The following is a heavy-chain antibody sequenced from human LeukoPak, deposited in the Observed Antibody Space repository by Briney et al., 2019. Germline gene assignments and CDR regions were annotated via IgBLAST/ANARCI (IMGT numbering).Heavy chain of an antibody. CDR2: IYHSGST. CDR3: ARDEEDSSGWSPFDY. V-gene: IGHV4-4*02. CDR1: GGSISSSNW. Sequence: SETLSLTCTVSGGSISSSNWWSGVRPPPGKGLEWIGEIYHSGSTNYNPSLKSRVTISVDKSKNQFSLKLSSVTAADTAVYYCARDEEDSSGWSPFDYWGQGTLVTVSS. D-gene: IGHD6-19*01. J-gene: IGHJ4*02.